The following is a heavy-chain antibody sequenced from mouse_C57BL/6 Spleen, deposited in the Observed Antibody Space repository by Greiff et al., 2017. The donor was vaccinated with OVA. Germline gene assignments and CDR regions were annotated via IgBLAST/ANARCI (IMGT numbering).Heavy chain of an antibody. V-gene: IGHV1-47*01. J-gene: IGHJ4*01. CDR2: FHPYNDDT. Sequence: VQLQQSGAELVKPGASVKMSCKASGYTFTTYPIEWMKQNHGKSLEWIGNFHPYNDDTTYNEKFKGKATLTVEKSSSTVYLELSRLTSDDSAVYYCARSYSNYGGAMDYWGQGTSVTVSS. D-gene: IGHD2-5*01. CDR1: GYTFTTYP. CDR3: ARSYSNYGGAMDY.